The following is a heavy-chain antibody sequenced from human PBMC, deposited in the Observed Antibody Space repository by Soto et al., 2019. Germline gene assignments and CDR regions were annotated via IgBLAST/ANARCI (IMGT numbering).Heavy chain of an antibody. CDR1: GYTFTSYG. D-gene: IGHD6-13*01. CDR3: ARDDGIAAAGIVWFDL. Sequence: ASVKVSCKASGYTFTSYGISWVRQAPGQGLEWMGWISAYNGNTNYAQKLQGRVTMITDTSTSTAYMELRSLRSDDTAVYYCARDDGIAAAGIVWFDLWGQRTLVTVSS. V-gene: IGHV1-18*01. J-gene: IGHJ5*02. CDR2: ISAYNGNT.